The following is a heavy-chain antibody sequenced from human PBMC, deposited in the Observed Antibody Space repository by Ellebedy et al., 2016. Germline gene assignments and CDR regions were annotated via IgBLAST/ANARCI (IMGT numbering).Heavy chain of an antibody. V-gene: IGHV3-23*01. Sequence: GESLKISCTASGLNFNTFFMSWVRQAPGKGLEWVSTISGDGDTTFSADSVKGRFTISRDNSRNTLYLQMDSLRAADTAVYYCYYGHYSGYWGQGTLVTVSS. CDR3: YYGHYSGY. CDR1: GLNFNTFF. D-gene: IGHD4-17*01. CDR2: ISGDGDTT. J-gene: IGHJ4*02.